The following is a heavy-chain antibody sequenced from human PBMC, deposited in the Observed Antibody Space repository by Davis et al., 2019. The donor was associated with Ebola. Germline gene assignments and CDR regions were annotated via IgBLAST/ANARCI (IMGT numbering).Heavy chain of an antibody. J-gene: IGHJ4*02. CDR1: GGSINSGGHY. CDR3: ARGMYPFDY. Sequence: SETLSLTCTVSGGSINSGGHYWSWIRQPPGKGLEWIGEINHSGSTNYYPSLTSRVTISVDTSKQQLSLQLNSVTPEDTAVYYCARGMYPFDYWGQGTLVTVSS. CDR2: INHSGST. D-gene: IGHD2-2*01. V-gene: IGHV4-34*01.